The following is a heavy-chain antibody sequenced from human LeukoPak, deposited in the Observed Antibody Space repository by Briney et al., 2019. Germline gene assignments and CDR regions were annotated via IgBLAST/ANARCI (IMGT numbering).Heavy chain of an antibody. Sequence: GASVKVSCKASGYTFTSYDINWARQATGQGLEWMGWMNPNSGNTGYAQKFQGRVTMTRNTSISTAYMELSSLRSEDTAVYYCAVRRYCSSTSCYSIPASGFDPWGQGTLVTVSS. CDR2: MNPNSGNT. CDR1: GYTFTSYD. D-gene: IGHD2-2*01. V-gene: IGHV1-8*01. J-gene: IGHJ5*02. CDR3: AVRRYCSSTSCYSIPASGFDP.